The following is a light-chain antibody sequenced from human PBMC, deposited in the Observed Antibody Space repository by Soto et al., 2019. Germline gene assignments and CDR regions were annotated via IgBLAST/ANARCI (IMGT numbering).Light chain of an antibody. CDR2: QDS. CDR1: KLGDQY. J-gene: IGLJ2*01. V-gene: IGLV3-1*01. CDR3: QAWDSSTRVV. Sequence: YELTQPPAVSVSPGQTASITCAGVKLGDQYACWYQQKPGQSPVLVIYQDSKRPSGIPERFSGSNSGNTATLTISGTQAMDEADYYCQAWDSSTRVVFGGGTQLPVL.